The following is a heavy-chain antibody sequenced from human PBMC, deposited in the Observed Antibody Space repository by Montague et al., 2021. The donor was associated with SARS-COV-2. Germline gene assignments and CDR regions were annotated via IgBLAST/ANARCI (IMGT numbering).Heavy chain of an antibody. CDR3: VRDRPYGGPRGAYDI. J-gene: IGHJ3*02. CDR2: IYDGGAV. D-gene: IGHD4-23*01. CDR1: GGSITGYY. V-gene: IGHV4-59*01. Sequence: SETLSLTCTVSGGSITGYYWSWLRRSPGKGLEWIAYIYDGGAVNYNPSLGSRVTISTDTSKNQLPLKVNSVTAADTAVYYCVRDRPYGGPRGAYDIWGQGTVVTVSS.